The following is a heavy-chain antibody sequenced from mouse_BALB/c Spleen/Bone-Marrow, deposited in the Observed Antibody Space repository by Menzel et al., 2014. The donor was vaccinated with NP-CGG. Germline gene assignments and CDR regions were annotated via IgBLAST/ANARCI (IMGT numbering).Heavy chain of an antibody. CDR3: AKLGRSYYYFDV. J-gene: IGHJ1*01. D-gene: IGHD1-1*01. CDR2: IWGGGST. Sequence: VKLQESGPGLAAPSQSLSITCTVSGFSLTDYGVSWIRQPPGKGLEWLGVIWGGGSTYYNSALKSRLSISKDNSKSQVFLKLNSLQTVDTAMYYCAKLGRSYYYFDVWGAGTTVTVSS. CDR1: GFSLTDYG. V-gene: IGHV2-6-5*01.